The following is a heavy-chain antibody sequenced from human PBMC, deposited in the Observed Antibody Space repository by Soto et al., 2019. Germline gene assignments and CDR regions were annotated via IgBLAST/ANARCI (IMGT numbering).Heavy chain of an antibody. D-gene: IGHD6-19*01. V-gene: IGHV1-18*01. CDR2: LSAYSGNT. Sequence: ASVKVSCKASGFSFTSYGITWVRQAPGQGLEWMGWLSAYSGNTNYAQKLQGRVTVTTDTFTNTAYMELRSLRSDDTAVYYCARLRAYSSGWPYYFDYWGQGTLVTVSS. CDR1: GFSFTSYG. CDR3: ARLRAYSSGWPYYFDY. J-gene: IGHJ4*02.